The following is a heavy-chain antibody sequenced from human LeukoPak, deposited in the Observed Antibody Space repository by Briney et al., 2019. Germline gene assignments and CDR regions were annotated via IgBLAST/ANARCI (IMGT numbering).Heavy chain of an antibody. Sequence: GGSLRLSCAASGFTFSDYYMNWVRQAPGKGLEWVSYISSSGSTIYYADSVKGRFTISRDNAKNSLYLQMNSLRAEDTAVYYCARAYYDFWSGYYYYYMDVWGKGTTVTVSS. D-gene: IGHD3-3*01. J-gene: IGHJ6*03. V-gene: IGHV3-11*04. CDR2: ISSSGSTI. CDR1: GFTFSDYY. CDR3: ARAYYDFWSGYYYYYMDV.